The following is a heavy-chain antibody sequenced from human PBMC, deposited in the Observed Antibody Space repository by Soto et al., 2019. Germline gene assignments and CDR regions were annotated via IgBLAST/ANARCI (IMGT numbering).Heavy chain of an antibody. J-gene: IGHJ4*02. CDR1: GFTFSSYA. Sequence: PGGSLRLSCAASGFTFSSYAMSWVRQAPGKGLEWVSAISGSGGSTYYADSVKGRFTISRDNSKNTLYLQMNSLRAEDTAVYYCAKDNTPSDPIYGDYSYLTFDYWGQGTLVTVSS. CDR2: ISGSGGST. D-gene: IGHD4-17*01. V-gene: IGHV3-23*01. CDR3: AKDNTPSDPIYGDYSYLTFDY.